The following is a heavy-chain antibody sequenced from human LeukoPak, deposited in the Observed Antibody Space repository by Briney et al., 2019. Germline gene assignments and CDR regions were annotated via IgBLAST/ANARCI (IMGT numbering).Heavy chain of an antibody. D-gene: IGHD2-2*01. CDR2: INHSGST. J-gene: IGHJ3*02. CDR1: GGSFSGYY. V-gene: IGHV4-34*01. CDR3: ARSILQDIVVVPAAPLDAFDI. Sequence: SETLSLTCAVYGGSFSGYYWSWIRQPPGKGLEWVGEINHSGSTNYNPSLKSRVTISVDTSKNQFSLKLSSVTAADTAVYYCARSILQDIVVVPAAPLDAFDIWGQGTMVTVSS.